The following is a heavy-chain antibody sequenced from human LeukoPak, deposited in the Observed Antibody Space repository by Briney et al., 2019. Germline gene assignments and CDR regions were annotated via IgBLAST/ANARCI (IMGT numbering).Heavy chain of an antibody. Sequence: GGSLRLSCAASGFTFSDYYMSWIRQAPGKGLEWVSYISSSGSTIYYADSVKGRFTISRDNAKNTLYLQMNSLRAEDTAVYYCARVLTLTYYYDIDAFDIWGQGTMVTVSS. D-gene: IGHD3-22*01. CDR1: GFTFSDYY. J-gene: IGHJ3*02. CDR2: ISSSGSTI. CDR3: ARVLTLTYYYDIDAFDI. V-gene: IGHV3-11*04.